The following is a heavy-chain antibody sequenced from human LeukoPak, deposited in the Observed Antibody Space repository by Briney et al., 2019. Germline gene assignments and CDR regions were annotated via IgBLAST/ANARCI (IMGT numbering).Heavy chain of an antibody. Sequence: PSETLSLTCTVSSGSISSYYWTWIRQPPGKGLEWIGYMYYSGSTNYNPSLKSRVTISVDTSKNQFSLKLSSVTAADTAVYYCARLQWFGLNMYYFEYWGQGTLVTVSS. CDR2: MYYSGST. D-gene: IGHD3-10*01. V-gene: IGHV4-59*08. J-gene: IGHJ4*02. CDR1: SGSISSYY. CDR3: ARLQWFGLNMYYFEY.